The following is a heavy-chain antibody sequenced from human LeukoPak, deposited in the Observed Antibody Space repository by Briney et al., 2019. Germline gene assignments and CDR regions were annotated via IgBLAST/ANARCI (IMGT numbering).Heavy chain of an antibody. Sequence: PGGSLRLSCAASGFTFSSHWMNWVRQVPGKGLVWVSRINRDGSSTAYAGSVKGRFTISRDNAKNTLYLQMNSLTAEDTALYYCVRGGISNWINFDYWGQGILVTVSS. J-gene: IGHJ4*02. V-gene: IGHV3-74*03. CDR1: GFTFSSHW. D-gene: IGHD3-3*02. CDR2: INRDGSST. CDR3: VRGGISNWINFDY.